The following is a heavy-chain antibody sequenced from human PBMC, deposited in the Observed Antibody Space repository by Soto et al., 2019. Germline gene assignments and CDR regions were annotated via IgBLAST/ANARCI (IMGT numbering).Heavy chain of an antibody. CDR1: GDSISSGGYY. D-gene: IGHD1-26*01. CDR3: ARGGDTDAFEI. J-gene: IGHJ3*02. CDR2: ISNSGST. V-gene: IGHV4-31*03. Sequence: QVQLQESGPGLVKPSQTLSLTCTVSGDSISSGGYYWSWIRQHPGKGLEWIGYISNSGSTFYNPSLRSRVTTSVDTSKNQFSLKLSSVTAADTAVYYCARGGDTDAFEIWGQGTMVTVSS.